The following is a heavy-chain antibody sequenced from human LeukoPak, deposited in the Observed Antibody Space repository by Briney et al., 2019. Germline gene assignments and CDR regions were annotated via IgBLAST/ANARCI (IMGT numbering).Heavy chain of an antibody. CDR2: ISGDGGST. CDR3: AKDWGAYYDSSGFYSGDFDY. V-gene: IGHV3-43*02. CDR1: GFTFDGYA. Sequence: GGSLRLSCAASGFTFDGYAMHWVRQAPGKGLEWVSLISGDGGSTYYADSVKGRFTISRDNSKNSLYLQMNSLRTEDTALYYCAKDWGAYYDSSGFYSGDFDYWGQGTLVTVSS. J-gene: IGHJ4*02. D-gene: IGHD3-22*01.